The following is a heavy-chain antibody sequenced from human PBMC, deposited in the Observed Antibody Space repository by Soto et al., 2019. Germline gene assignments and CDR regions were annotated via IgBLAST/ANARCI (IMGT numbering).Heavy chain of an antibody. D-gene: IGHD3-22*01. CDR1: GYTFTSDY. V-gene: IGHV1-46*01. J-gene: IGHJ4*02. Sequence: GASVKVSCKASGYTFTSDYMHWVRQAPGQGLEWMGIINPTAGSTNYAQKFQGRVTMTRDTSTSTVYMELSSLRSEDTAVYYCASPPRDNYDSEPYFNYWGQGTLVTVSS. CDR3: ASPPRDNYDSEPYFNY. CDR2: INPTAGST.